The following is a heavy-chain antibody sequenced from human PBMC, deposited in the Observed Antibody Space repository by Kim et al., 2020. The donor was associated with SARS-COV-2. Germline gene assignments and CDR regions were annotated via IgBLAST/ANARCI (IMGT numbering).Heavy chain of an antibody. CDR3: ARDRSGGTARFDFDY. CDR2: ISYDGSNK. J-gene: IGHJ4*02. V-gene: IGHV3-33*05. CDR1: GFTFSSYG. D-gene: IGHD2-15*01. Sequence: GGSLRLSCAASGFTFSSYGMHWVRQAPGKGLEWVAVISYDGSNKYYADSVKGRFTISRDNSKNTLYLQMNSLRAEDTAVYYCARDRSGGTARFDFDYWGQGTLVTVSS.